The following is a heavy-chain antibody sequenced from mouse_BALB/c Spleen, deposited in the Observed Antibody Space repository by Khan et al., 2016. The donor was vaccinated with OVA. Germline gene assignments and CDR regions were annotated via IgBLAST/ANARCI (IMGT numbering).Heavy chain of an antibody. V-gene: IGHV3-2*02. CDR3: ARTARIKY. J-gene: IGHJ2*01. CDR1: GYSITSGYG. D-gene: IGHD1-2*01. CDR2: ISYSGST. Sequence: EVQLQESGPGLVKPSQSLSLTCTVTGYSITSGYGWNWIRQFPGNKLEWMGYISYSGSTNYNPSLTRRISITRDTSKNQFFLQLNSLTTEDTATYYCARTARIKYWGQGTTLTVSS.